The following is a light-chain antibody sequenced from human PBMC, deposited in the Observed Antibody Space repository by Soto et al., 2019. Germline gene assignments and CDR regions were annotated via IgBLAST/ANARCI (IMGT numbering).Light chain of an antibody. Sequence: QSALTQPASVSGSPGQSITISCTGTSSDVGGYNYVSWYQQHPGKAPKLMIYEVSNRPSGVPDRFSASKSGTSASLAITGLQAEDEADYYCQSYDSSLSGYVFGTGTKVTV. V-gene: IGLV2-14*01. CDR3: QSYDSSLSGYV. CDR2: EVS. J-gene: IGLJ1*01. CDR1: SSDVGGYNY.